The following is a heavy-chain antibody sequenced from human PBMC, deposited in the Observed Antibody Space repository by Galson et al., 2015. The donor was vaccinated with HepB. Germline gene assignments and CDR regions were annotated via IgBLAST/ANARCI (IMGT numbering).Heavy chain of an antibody. CDR2: IWHDGSNK. CDR1: GFTFSSYG. J-gene: IGHJ4*02. D-gene: IGHD3-3*01. Sequence: SLRLSCAASGFTFSSYGMHWVRQAPGKGLEWVAVIWHDGSNKYYADSVKGRFTISRDNSKNTLYLQMNSLRAEDTAVYYCARDYRFLEWLFPDYWGQGTLVTVSS. V-gene: IGHV3-33*01. CDR3: ARDYRFLEWLFPDY.